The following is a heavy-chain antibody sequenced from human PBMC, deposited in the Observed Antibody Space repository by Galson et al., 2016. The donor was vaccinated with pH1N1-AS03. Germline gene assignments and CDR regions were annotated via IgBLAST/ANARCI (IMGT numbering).Heavy chain of an antibody. V-gene: IGHV3-30*02. CDR1: GFTFSSYG. Sequence: SLRLSCAASGFTFSSYGMHWVRQAPGKGLEWLSFLPYDGSNKYYADSVKGRFTISRDNSNNTLYLQLNSLRAEDTAVYYCAKDKDSYYGPDYWGQGTLVTVSS. CDR2: LPYDGSNK. CDR3: AKDKDSYYGPDY. J-gene: IGHJ4*02. D-gene: IGHD1-26*01.